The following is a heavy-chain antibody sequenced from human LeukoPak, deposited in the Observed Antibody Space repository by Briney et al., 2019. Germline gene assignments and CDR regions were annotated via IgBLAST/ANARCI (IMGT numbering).Heavy chain of an antibody. CDR1: GGSFSTYA. D-gene: IGHD1-26*01. CDR2: LIPVLGMS. J-gene: IGHJ4*02. V-gene: IGHV1-69*04. Sequence: EASVKVSCKSSGGSFSTYAVNWVRQAPGQGLEWMGRLIPVLGMSHYAPGFQGRVTLTADRSTNTAYMELDRLTSDDTAVYFCATQRGVVGATTIYHAFFDYWGQGTLVTVSS. CDR3: ATQRGVVGATTIYHAFFDY.